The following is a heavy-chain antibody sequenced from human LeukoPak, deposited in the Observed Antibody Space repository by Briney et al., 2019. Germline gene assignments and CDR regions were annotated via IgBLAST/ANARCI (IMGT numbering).Heavy chain of an antibody. V-gene: IGHV1-2*02. CDR3: ARDRGVITSRWYYYGMDV. D-gene: IGHD3-10*01. J-gene: IGHJ6*02. Sequence: EASVKVSFKAPGYTFTDYYIHWVRQAPGQGLEWMGWFNPNSGGTNYAQKFQGRVTMTRDTSISTAYMELSRLRPDDTAVYYCARDRGVITSRWYYYGMDVWGQGTTVTVSS. CDR1: GYTFTDYY. CDR2: FNPNSGGT.